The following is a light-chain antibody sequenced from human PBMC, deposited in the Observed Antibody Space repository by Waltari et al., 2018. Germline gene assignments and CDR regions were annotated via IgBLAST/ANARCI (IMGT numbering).Light chain of an antibody. J-gene: IGLJ2*01. CDR1: SADVGTYQY. V-gene: IGLV2-8*01. CDR2: EVT. CDR3: TSYAGAHNLL. Sequence: QSALTQPPSASGSPGQSVTISCAGTSADVGTYQYVSWYQQHPGRPPKHIIYEVTKRPSGVASRFAGSKSGNTACLTVSGLQAEDEAEYYCTSYAGAHNLLFGGGTKLTVL.